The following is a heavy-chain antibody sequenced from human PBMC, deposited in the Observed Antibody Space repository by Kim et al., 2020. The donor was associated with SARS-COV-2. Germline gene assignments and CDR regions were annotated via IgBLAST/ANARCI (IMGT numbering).Heavy chain of an antibody. CDR2: DGSST. CDR3: ARSDNLDY. Sequence: DGSSTGYADSVKGRFTISRDNAKNTLYLQMNSLRAEDTAVYYCARSDNLDYWGQGTLVTVSS. V-gene: IGHV3-74*01. J-gene: IGHJ4*02. D-gene: IGHD2-21*02.